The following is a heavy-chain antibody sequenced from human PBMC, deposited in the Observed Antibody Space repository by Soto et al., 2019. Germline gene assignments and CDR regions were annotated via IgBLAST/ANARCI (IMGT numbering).Heavy chain of an antibody. D-gene: IGHD2-15*01. CDR2: ISSNGGST. J-gene: IGHJ6*02. V-gene: IGHV3-64D*08. CDR3: VKELVVVVAATNPPYYYYGMDV. Sequence: GGSLRLSCSASGFTFSSYAMHWVRQAPGKGLEYVSAISSNGGSTYYADSVKGRFTISRDNSKNTLYLQMSSLRAEDTAVYYCVKELVVVVAATNPPYYYYGMDVWGQGTTVTVSS. CDR1: GFTFSSYA.